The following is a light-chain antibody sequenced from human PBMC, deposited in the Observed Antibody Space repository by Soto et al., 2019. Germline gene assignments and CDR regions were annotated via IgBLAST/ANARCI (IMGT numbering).Light chain of an antibody. CDR2: EVS. CDR3: CSYAGSSTLV. CDR1: SSDVGSYNL. J-gene: IGLJ1*01. V-gene: IGLV2-23*02. Sequence: QSVLTQPASVSGSPGQSITISCTGTSSDVGSYNLVSWYQQHPGKAPKLMIYEVSKRPSGVSNRFSGSKSGNTASLTISGLQAEDEVDYYCCSYAGSSTLVFGTGTKVTVL.